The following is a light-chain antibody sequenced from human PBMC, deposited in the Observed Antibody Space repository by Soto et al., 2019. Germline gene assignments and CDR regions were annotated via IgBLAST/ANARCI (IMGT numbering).Light chain of an antibody. J-gene: IGLJ3*02. CDR3: CSYAGTSGAHWV. CDR1: NSDVGSYNL. V-gene: IGLV2-23*01. Sequence: QSALTQPASVSGSPGQSITISCTGTNSDVGSYNLVSWYQHHPGKAPKLMVYEGSRRPSGVSNRFSGSKSGNTASPTISGLQAEDEADYFCCSYAGTSGAHWVFGGGTKLTVL. CDR2: EGS.